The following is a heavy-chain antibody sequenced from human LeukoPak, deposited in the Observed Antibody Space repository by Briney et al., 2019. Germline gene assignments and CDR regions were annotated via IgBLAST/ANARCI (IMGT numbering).Heavy chain of an antibody. CDR3: ARGGRSSSAYYFFDY. CDR1: GFTFSSYA. CDR2: ISGSGGST. J-gene: IGHJ4*02. V-gene: IGHV3-23*01. D-gene: IGHD2-21*01. Sequence: GGSLRLSCAASGFTFSSYAMSWVRQAPGKGLEWVSAISGSGGSTYYADSVKGRFTISRDNSKNTLYLQMNSLRSEDTAVYYCARGGRSSSAYYFFDYWGQGTLVTVSS.